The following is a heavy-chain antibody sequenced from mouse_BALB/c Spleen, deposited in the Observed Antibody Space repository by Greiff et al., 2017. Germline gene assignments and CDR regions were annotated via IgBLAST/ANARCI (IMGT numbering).Heavy chain of an antibody. J-gene: IGHJ3*01. CDR2: IWAGGST. CDR1: GFSLTSYG. D-gene: IGHD1-1*01. V-gene: IGHV2-9*02. Sequence: VMLVESGPGLVAPSQSLSITCTVSGFSLTSYGVHWVRQPPGKGLEWLGVIWAGGSTNYNSALMSRLSISKDNSKSQVFLKMNSLQTDDTAMYYCARGGVTTVGFAYWGQGTLVTVSA. CDR3: ARGGVTTVGFAY.